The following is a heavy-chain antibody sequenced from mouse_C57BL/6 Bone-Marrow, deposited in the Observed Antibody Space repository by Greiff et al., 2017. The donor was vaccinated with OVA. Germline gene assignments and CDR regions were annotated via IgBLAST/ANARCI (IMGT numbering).Heavy chain of an antibody. CDR3: ARVYGSSSYWYFDV. Sequence: QVQLQQPGAELVKPGASVKMSCKASGYTFTSYWITWVKQRPGQGLEWIGDIYPGSGSTNYNEKFKSKATLTVDTSSSTAYMQLSSLTSEDSAVYYCARVYGSSSYWYFDVWGTVTTVTVSS. J-gene: IGHJ1*03. CDR2: IYPGSGST. D-gene: IGHD1-1*01. V-gene: IGHV1-55*01. CDR1: GYTFTSYW.